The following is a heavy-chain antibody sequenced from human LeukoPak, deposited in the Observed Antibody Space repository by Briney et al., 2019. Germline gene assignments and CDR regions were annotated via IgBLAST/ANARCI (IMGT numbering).Heavy chain of an antibody. D-gene: IGHD1-1*01. CDR3: AKATGTLGN. J-gene: IGHJ4*02. CDR2: ISNSDGNT. Sequence: GGSLRLSCAASGFTFSSYGMSWVRQAPGKGLEWASTISNSDGNTYYADSVKGRFTISRDNSKNTLYLQMNSLTAEDTAIYYCAKATGTLGNWGQGTLVTVSS. CDR1: GFTFSSYG. V-gene: IGHV3-23*01.